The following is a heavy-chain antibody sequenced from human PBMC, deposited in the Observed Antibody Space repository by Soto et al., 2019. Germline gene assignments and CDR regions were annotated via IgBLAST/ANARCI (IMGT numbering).Heavy chain of an antibody. J-gene: IGHJ4*02. D-gene: IGHD2-21*02. CDR1: GYTFTSYG. CDR2: ISAYNGNT. CDR3: ARARVYCGGDCYLYYFDY. V-gene: IGHV1-18*01. Sequence: QVQLVQSGAEVKKPGASVKVSCKASGYTFTSYGISWVRQAPGQGLVWMGWISAYNGNTNYAQKLQGRVTMTTDTSTSTAYMELRSLRSDDTAVYYCARARVYCGGDCYLYYFDYWGQGTLVTVSS.